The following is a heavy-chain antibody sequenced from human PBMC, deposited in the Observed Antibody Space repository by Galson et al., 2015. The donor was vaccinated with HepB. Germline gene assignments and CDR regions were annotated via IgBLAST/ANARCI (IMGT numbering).Heavy chain of an antibody. Sequence: GAEVKKPGESLKISCKASGYRFTNYWLGWVRQLPGQGLEWMGIIYPGDSDTRYSPSFQGQVTISADKSISTAYLQWISLKASDTAMYYCARRYCSTTSCYDDAFDIWGQGTMVTVSS. CDR1: GYRFTNYW. CDR2: IYPGDSDT. D-gene: IGHD2-2*01. CDR3: ARRYCSTTSCYDDAFDI. V-gene: IGHV5-51*03. J-gene: IGHJ3*02.